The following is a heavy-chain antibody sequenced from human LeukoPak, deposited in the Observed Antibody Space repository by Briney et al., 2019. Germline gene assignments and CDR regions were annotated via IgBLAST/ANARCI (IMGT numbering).Heavy chain of an antibody. J-gene: IGHJ6*03. CDR1: GGTFSSYA. V-gene: IGHV1-69*13. CDR3: ARSGLEVGATGYYYYMDV. D-gene: IGHD1-26*01. Sequence: ASVKVSCKASGGTFSSYAISWVRQAPGQGLEWMGGIIPIFGTANYAQKFQGRVTITADESTSTAYMELSSLRSEDTAVYYCARSGLEVGATGYYYYMDVWGKGTTVTISS. CDR2: IIPIFGTA.